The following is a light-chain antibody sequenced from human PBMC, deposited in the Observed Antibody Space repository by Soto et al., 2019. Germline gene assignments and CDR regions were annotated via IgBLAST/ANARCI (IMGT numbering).Light chain of an antibody. Sequence: QSVLTQPPSASGTPGQRVTISCSGSSSNIGSNYVYWYQQLPGTAPKLLICRNNQRPSGVPDRFSGSKSGTSASLAISGRRSEDEADYYCAAWDDSLSGYVFGTGTKLTVL. V-gene: IGLV1-47*01. CDR1: SSNIGSNY. CDR2: RNN. CDR3: AAWDDSLSGYV. J-gene: IGLJ1*01.